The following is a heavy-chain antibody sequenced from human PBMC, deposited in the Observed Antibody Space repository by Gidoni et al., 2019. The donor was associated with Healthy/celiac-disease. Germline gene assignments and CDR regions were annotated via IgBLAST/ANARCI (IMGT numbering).Heavy chain of an antibody. CDR1: GFPFSRYS. CDR3: ACPLRPGVRGVIINLPPDY. D-gene: IGHD3-10*01. Sequence: EVQLVESGGGLVQPGGSLRLSCAAYGFPFSRYSMNWVRQAPGKGLEWVSYISSSRSTIYYADSVKGRFTISRDNAKNSLYLKMNSLRAEDTAVYYCACPLRPGVRGVIINLPPDYWGQGTLVTVSS. J-gene: IGHJ4*02. CDR2: ISSSRSTI. V-gene: IGHV3-48*01.